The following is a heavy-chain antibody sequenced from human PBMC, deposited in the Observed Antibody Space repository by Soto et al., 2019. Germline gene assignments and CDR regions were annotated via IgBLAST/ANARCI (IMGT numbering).Heavy chain of an antibody. J-gene: IGHJ4*02. Sequence: SETLSLTCTVSGGSISSSSYYWGWIRQPPGKGLEWIGSIYYSGSTYYNPSLKSRVTISVDTSKNQFSLKLSSVTAADTAVYYCAGLGVSSGWYGAVDYWGQGTLVTVSS. V-gene: IGHV4-39*01. CDR3: AGLGVSSGWYGAVDY. D-gene: IGHD6-19*01. CDR1: GGSISSSSYY. CDR2: IYYSGST.